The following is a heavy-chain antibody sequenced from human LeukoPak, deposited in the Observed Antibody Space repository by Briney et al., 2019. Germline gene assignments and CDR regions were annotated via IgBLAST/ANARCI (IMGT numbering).Heavy chain of an antibody. D-gene: IGHD4-17*01. CDR2: MSGSGGST. V-gene: IGHV3-23*01. Sequence: GGSLRLSCAASGFTFSSYAMGWVRQAPGKGLEWVSVMSGSGGSTYYADSVKGRFTISRDNSKNTLYLQMNSLRAEDTAVYYCAKEIYGDSTGGRFQHWGQGTLVTVSS. CDR3: AKEIYGDSTGGRFQH. CDR1: GFTFSSYA. J-gene: IGHJ1*01.